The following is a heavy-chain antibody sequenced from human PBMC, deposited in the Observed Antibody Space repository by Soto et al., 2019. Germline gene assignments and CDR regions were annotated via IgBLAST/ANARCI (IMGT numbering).Heavy chain of an antibody. J-gene: IGHJ2*01. CDR1: GFTFSSYA. CDR3: AKDLSDSGYAYWYFDL. CDR2: ISGSGGST. D-gene: IGHD5-12*01. Sequence: EVQLLESGGGLVQPGGSLRPSCAASGFTFSSYAMSWVRQAPGKGLEWVSAISGSGGSTYYADSVKGRFTISRDNSKNTLYLQMNSLRAEDTAVYYCAKDLSDSGYAYWYFDLWGRGTLVTVSS. V-gene: IGHV3-23*01.